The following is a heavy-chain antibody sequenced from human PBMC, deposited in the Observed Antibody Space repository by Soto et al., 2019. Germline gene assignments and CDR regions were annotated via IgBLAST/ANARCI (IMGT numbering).Heavy chain of an antibody. CDR1: GYTFTSYG. D-gene: IGHD2-2*01. J-gene: IGHJ6*02. CDR2: ISAYNGNT. V-gene: IGHV1-18*04. CDR3: ARVGYCSSTSCFYYYYYGMDV. Sequence: GASVKVSCKASGYTFTSYGISWARQAPGQGLEWMGWISAYNGNTNYAQKLQGRVTMTTDTSTSTAYMELRSLRSDDTAVYYCARVGYCSSTSCFYYYYYGMDVWGQGTTVTVSS.